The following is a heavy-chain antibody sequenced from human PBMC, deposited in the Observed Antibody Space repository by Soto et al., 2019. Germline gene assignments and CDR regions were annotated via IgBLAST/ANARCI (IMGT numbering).Heavy chain of an antibody. CDR1: GGSISSYY. D-gene: IGHD3-22*01. CDR3: ARFYYYDSSGYYWTFDY. J-gene: IGHJ4*02. CDR2: IYYSGST. V-gene: IGHV4-59*01. Sequence: SETLSLTCTVSGGSISSYYWSWIRQPPGKGLEWIGYIYYSGSTNYNPSLKSRVTISVDTSKNQFSLKLSSVTAADTAVHYCARFYYYDSSGYYWTFDYWGQGTLVTVSS.